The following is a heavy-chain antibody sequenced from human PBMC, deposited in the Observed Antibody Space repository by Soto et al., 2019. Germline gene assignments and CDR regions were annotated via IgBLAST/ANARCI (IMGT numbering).Heavy chain of an antibody. Sequence: SETLSLTCTVSGGSMTSYYWTWIRQPAGKGLEWIGRVYSSGGTHYNPSLKSRVTISLDTSKNQFSLRLLSVTDADTAVYFCARGQRFSDWFDPWGQGALVTVSS. CDR2: VYSSGGT. V-gene: IGHV4-4*07. CDR3: ARGQRFSDWFDP. J-gene: IGHJ5*02. CDR1: GGSMTSYY. D-gene: IGHD3-3*01.